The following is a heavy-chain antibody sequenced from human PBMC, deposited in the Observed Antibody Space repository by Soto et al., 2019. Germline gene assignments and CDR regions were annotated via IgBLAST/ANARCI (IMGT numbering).Heavy chain of an antibody. J-gene: IGHJ6*02. CDR2: IIPVFGRV. CDR1: GGTFSSRA. Sequence: QVQLVQSGPEVKKTGTSVKVSCKASGGTFSSRAISWVRQAPGQGLEWMGGIIPVFGRVNYAEKFQDRVTITADESTGTVYMELSSLISEDTALYYCANSRGGTFLGYHGMDIWGQGTTVSVSS. CDR3: ANSRGGTFLGYHGMDI. V-gene: IGHV1-69*01. D-gene: IGHD3-16*01.